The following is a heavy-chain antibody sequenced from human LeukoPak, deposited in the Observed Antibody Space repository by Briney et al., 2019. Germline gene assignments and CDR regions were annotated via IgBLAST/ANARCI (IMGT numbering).Heavy chain of an antibody. CDR2: INSDGSTT. V-gene: IGHV3-74*01. CDR1: GFTFSSYW. CDR3: TRGGVDY. Sequence: PGGSLRLSCAASGFTFSSYWMHWVRQTPGKGLVWVSRINSDGSTTTYADSVKGRFTISRDNAKNTLYLQMNSLRDEDTAVYCCTRGGVDYWGQGTLVTVSS. D-gene: IGHD3-10*01. J-gene: IGHJ4*02.